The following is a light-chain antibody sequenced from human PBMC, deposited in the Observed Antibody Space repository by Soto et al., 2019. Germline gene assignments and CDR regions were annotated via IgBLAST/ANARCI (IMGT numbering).Light chain of an antibody. J-gene: IGKJ4*01. CDR2: AAS. V-gene: IGKV1-9*01. CDR1: QGISSY. CDR3: QQLNSYPLT. Sequence: IQLTQSPSSLSASVGDRVTITCRASQGISSYLAWYQQQPGKAPKLLIYAASTLQSGVPSRFSGRGSGTDFTLTISSLQPEDFATYYCQQLNSYPLTFGGGTKVEIK.